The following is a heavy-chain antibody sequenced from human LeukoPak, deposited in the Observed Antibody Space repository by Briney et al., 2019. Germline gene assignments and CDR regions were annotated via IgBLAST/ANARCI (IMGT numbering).Heavy chain of an antibody. CDR1: GFTFSSYA. CDR3: AKDRSSGSYSWYFDL. J-gene: IGHJ2*01. V-gene: IGHV3-23*01. D-gene: IGHD1-26*01. CDR2: ISGSGGST. Sequence: GGSLRLSCAASGFTFSSYAMSWVRQAPGKGLEWVSAISGSGGSTYYADSVKGRFTISRDNSKNTLYLQMNSLRAEDTAVYYCAKDRSSGSYSWYFDLWGRGTLVTVSS.